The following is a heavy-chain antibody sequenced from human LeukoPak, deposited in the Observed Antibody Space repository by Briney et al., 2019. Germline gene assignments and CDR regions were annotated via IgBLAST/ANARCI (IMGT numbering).Heavy chain of an antibody. J-gene: IGHJ4*02. D-gene: IGHD6-13*01. Sequence: ASVKVSCKASGYSFTGYYMHWVRQAPGQGLEWMGWINPHSGDTGYAQKFQGRVTMTRDMSITTTYMELTRLRSDDTAFYYCARWDGYSSSPDYWGQGSLVTVSS. V-gene: IGHV1-2*02. CDR1: GYSFTGYY. CDR2: INPHSGDT. CDR3: ARWDGYSSSPDY.